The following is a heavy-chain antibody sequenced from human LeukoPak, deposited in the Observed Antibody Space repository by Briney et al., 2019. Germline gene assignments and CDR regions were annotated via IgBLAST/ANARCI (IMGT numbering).Heavy chain of an antibody. J-gene: IGHJ4*02. CDR1: GYTFTSYA. D-gene: IGHD2-15*01. CDR2: INAGNGNT. V-gene: IGHV1-3*01. CDR3: ARAARYCSGGSCFFDY. Sequence: ASVKVSCKASGYTFTSYAMHWVRQAPGQRLEWMGWINAGNGNTKYSQKFQGRVTITRDTSACTAYMELSSLRSEDTAVYYCARAARYCSGGSCFFDYWGQGTLVTVSS.